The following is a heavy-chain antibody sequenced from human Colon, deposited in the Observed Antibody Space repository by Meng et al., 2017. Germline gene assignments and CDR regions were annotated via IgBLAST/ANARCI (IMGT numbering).Heavy chain of an antibody. CDR3: ARGGSALTIMGSLDP. J-gene: IGHJ5*02. CDR2: IIPAVGSA. V-gene: IGHV1-69*08. Sequence: QGKRWQTGEEGKKPGPAVTAACKASGGPLSNYHVVWVRQAPGQGSEWMGRIIPAVGSAKYAQRFQGRVTITADIATNTAYMELRSLRSDDTAVYYCARGGSALTIMGSLDPWGQGTLVTVSS. D-gene: IGHD2-15*01. CDR1: GGPLSNYH.